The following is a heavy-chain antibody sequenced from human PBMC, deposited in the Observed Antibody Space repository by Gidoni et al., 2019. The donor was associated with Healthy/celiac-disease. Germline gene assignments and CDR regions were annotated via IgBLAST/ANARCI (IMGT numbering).Heavy chain of an antibody. D-gene: IGHD3-22*01. CDR3: ASPPHYYDSSGYYWLDY. V-gene: IGHV3-48*02. CDR1: GFTFSSDS. Sequence: EVQLVESGGGLVQPGGSLRLSCAASGFTFSSDSMNWVRQAPGKGLEWVSYISSSSSTIYYADSVKGRFTISRDNAKNSLYLQMNSLRDEDTAVYYCASPPHYYDSSGYYWLDYWGQGTLVTVSS. CDR2: ISSSSSTI. J-gene: IGHJ4*02.